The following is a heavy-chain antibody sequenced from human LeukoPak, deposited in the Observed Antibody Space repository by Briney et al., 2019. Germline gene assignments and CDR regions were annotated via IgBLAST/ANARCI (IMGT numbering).Heavy chain of an antibody. CDR2: IYHSGSS. CDR1: GLSISSGYY. CDR3: GRGSQSFYYDSSGYPFDS. Sequence: SETLSLTCAVSGLSISSGYYWGWIRQPPGKGLEWIGSIYHSGSSYYNPSLRSRVAMSVDTSRNQFSLKLTSVTVADTAVYYCGRGSQSFYYDSSGYPFDSWGQGTLVTVSS. V-gene: IGHV4-38-2*01. J-gene: IGHJ4*02. D-gene: IGHD3-22*01.